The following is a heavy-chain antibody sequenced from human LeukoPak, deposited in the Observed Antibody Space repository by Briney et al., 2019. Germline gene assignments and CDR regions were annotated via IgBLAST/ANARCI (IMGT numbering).Heavy chain of an antibody. CDR3: AKTGTPWYYFDY. J-gene: IGHJ4*02. CDR2: IYYSGST. Sequence: SETLSLTCTVSGGSISSYYWSWIRQPPGKGLEWIGYIYYSGSTNYNPSLKSRVTISVDTSKNQFSLKLSSVTAADTAVYYCAKTGTPWYYFDYWGQGTLVTVSS. D-gene: IGHD1-1*01. V-gene: IGHV4-59*08. CDR1: GGSISSYY.